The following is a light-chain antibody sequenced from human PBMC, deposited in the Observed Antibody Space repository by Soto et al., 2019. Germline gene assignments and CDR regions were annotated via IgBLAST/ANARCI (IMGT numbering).Light chain of an antibody. CDR2: KAS. J-gene: IGKJ1*01. CDR3: QQYSTYPWT. V-gene: IGKV1-5*03. Sequence: IQMTQSPSTLSASVGDRVTITCRASQSISNWLAWYQQKPGKAPKLLIYKASSLESGVPSRFSGSGSGTDFTLTISSLQPDDFETYYCQQYSTYPWTFGQGTKVEIK. CDR1: QSISNW.